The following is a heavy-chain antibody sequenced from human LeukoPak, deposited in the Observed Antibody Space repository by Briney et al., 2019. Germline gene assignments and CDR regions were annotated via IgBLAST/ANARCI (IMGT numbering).Heavy chain of an antibody. Sequence: SQTLSLTCAVSGGSISSGSYSWSWIRQPPGKGLEWIGYIYPRGSTYYNPFLKSRVILSLDKSANQFSLNLRSVTAADTAVYYCARDLGYDFRSAYPKYYMDVWGKGTTVTVSS. J-gene: IGHJ6*03. CDR1: GGSISSGSYS. D-gene: IGHD3-3*01. CDR2: IYPRGST. V-gene: IGHV4-30-2*01. CDR3: ARDLGYDFRSAYPKYYMDV.